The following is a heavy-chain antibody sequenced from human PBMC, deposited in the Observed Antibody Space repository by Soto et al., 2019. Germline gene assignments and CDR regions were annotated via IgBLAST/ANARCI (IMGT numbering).Heavy chain of an antibody. CDR3: ARGHYDILTGYYVPDIDAFDI. V-gene: IGHV4-59*01. J-gene: IGHJ3*02. CDR2: IYYSGST. Sequence: SETLSLTCTVSGGSISSYYWSWIRQPPGKGLEWIGYIYYSGSTNYNPSLKSRVTISVDTSKNQFSLKLSSVTAADTAVYYCARGHYDILTGYYVPDIDAFDIWGQGTMVTVSS. D-gene: IGHD3-9*01. CDR1: GGSISSYY.